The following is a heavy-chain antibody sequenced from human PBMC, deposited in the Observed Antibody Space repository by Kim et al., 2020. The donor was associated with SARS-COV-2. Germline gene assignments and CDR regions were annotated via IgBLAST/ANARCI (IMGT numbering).Heavy chain of an antibody. Sequence: SETLSLTCAVYGGSFSGYYWSWIRQPPGKGLEWIGEINHSGSTNYNPSLKSRVTISVDTSKNQFSLKLSSVTAADTAVYYCARGRRGSSSRIPFDYWGQGTLVTVSS. CDR3: ARGRRGSSSRIPFDY. CDR1: GGSFSGYY. V-gene: IGHV4-34*01. J-gene: IGHJ4*02. D-gene: IGHD6-6*01. CDR2: INHSGST.